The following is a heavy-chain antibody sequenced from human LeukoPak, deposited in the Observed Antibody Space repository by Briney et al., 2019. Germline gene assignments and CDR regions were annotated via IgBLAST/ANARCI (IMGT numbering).Heavy chain of an antibody. D-gene: IGHD3-10*02. V-gene: IGHV3-21*01. J-gene: IGHJ6*04. CDR2: ITSSGTYT. Sequence: PGGSLRLSCAVYGLTLSNYNMTWVRQAPGKAMEWVSSITSSGTYTFYADSVKGRFTISRDNAKNSLYLQMNSLRAEDTAVYYCAELGITMIGGVWGKGTTVTISS. CDR3: AELGITMIGGV. CDR1: GLTLSNYN.